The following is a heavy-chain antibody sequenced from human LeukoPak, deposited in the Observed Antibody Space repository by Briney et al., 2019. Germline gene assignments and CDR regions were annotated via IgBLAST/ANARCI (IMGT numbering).Heavy chain of an antibody. J-gene: IGHJ4*02. CDR1: GYTFTSYY. CDR3: AREGYSYGYVLGKIDY. CDR2: INPSGGST. D-gene: IGHD5-18*01. Sequence: GASVKVSCKASGYTFTSYYMHWVRQAPGQGLEWMGIINPSGGSTSSAQKFQGRVTMTRDTSISTAYMELSRLRSDDTAVYYCAREGYSYGYVLGKIDYWGQGTLVTVSS. V-gene: IGHV1-46*01.